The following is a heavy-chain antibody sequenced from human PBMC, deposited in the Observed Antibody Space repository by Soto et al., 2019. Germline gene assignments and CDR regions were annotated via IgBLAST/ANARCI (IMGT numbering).Heavy chain of an antibody. CDR1: GGTFSSYA. CDR2: IIPIFGTA. CDR3: ARVVGATIYYYGMDV. V-gene: IGHV1-69*12. J-gene: IGHJ6*02. D-gene: IGHD1-26*01. Sequence: QVQLVQSGAEVKKPGSSVKVSCKASGGTFSSYAISWVRQAPGQGLEWMGGIIPIFGTANYAQKFQGRVTIXXDXSXXTAYMELSSLRSEDPAVYYCARVVGATIYYYGMDVWGQGTTVTVSS.